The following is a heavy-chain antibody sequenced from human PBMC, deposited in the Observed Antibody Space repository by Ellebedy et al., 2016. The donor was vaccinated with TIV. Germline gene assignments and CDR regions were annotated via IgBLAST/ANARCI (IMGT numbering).Heavy chain of an antibody. Sequence: SETLSLXXAVYGASLSHYYWTWIRQSPGKGLEWIGEINHSGSSNHNPSLKSRVTLSVDRSQNHFSLTLNSVTAADTAVYYCARGRGGAYSIPFDYWGQGTPVTVSS. V-gene: IGHV4-34*01. CDR2: INHSGSS. J-gene: IGHJ4*02. CDR3: ARGRGGAYSIPFDY. D-gene: IGHD2-21*01. CDR1: GASLSHYY.